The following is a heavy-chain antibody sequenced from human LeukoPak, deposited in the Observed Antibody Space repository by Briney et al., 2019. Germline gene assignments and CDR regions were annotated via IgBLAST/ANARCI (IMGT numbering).Heavy chain of an antibody. Sequence: SETLSLTCTVSGASINSYYCTWIRQPPGKGLEWIGYIYYSGSTNYNPSLKSRVTISVDTSKNQFSLKLNSVTAADTAVYYCARAPDIYEAFDIWGQGTMVTVSS. CDR3: ARAPDIYEAFDI. CDR2: IYYSGST. D-gene: IGHD5/OR15-5a*01. V-gene: IGHV4-59*01. CDR1: GASINSYY. J-gene: IGHJ3*02.